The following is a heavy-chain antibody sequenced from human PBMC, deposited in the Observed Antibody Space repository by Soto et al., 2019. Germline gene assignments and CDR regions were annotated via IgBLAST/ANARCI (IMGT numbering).Heavy chain of an antibody. CDR3: ASPTGDRRGGEYYFDY. CDR2: IYSGGNT. D-gene: IGHD7-27*01. CDR1: GFTVSNSY. V-gene: IGHV3-53*01. Sequence: EVQLVESGGGLIQPGGSLRLSCAASGFTVSNSYMSWVRQPPGKGPEWVSIIYSGGNTYYADAVKGRFTISRDNSKNTLYLQMNILRVEDTGIYYCASPTGDRRGGEYYFDYLGRGTLVTISS. J-gene: IGHJ4*02.